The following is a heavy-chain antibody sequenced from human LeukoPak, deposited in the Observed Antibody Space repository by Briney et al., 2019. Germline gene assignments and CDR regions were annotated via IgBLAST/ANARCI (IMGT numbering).Heavy chain of an antibody. CDR1: GFTFSNYD. CDR2: MSYDGNNE. CDR3: AREQGYFDY. J-gene: IGHJ4*02. Sequence: GGSLRLSCAASGFTFSNYDMHWVRQAPGKGLEWVAVMSYDGNNEYYADSVKGRFTVSRDNSKNILYLQVNSLRAEDTPVYYCAREQGYFDYWGQGTLVTVSS. V-gene: IGHV3-33*01.